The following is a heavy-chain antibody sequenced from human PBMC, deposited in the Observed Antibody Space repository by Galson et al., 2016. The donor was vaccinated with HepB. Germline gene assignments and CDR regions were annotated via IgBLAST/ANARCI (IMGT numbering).Heavy chain of an antibody. CDR2: TYSGGDT. J-gene: IGHJ4*02. CDR1: GVTVGNNL. Sequence: SLRLSCAASGVTVGNNLMSWVRQAPGKGLEWVSLTYSGGDTVYAESVKGRLSISRDSSKNTVYLHMNGLRAEDTAVYYCARNVPVVTPWGYWGQGTLVSVSS. D-gene: IGHD4-23*01. CDR3: ARNVPVVTPWGY. V-gene: IGHV3-66*01.